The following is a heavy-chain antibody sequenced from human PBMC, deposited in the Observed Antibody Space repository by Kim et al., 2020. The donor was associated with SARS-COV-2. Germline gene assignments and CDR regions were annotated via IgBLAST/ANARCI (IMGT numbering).Heavy chain of an antibody. V-gene: IGHV1-18*01. CDR2: ISAYNGNT. Sequence: ASVKVSCKASGYTFTSYGISWVRQAPGQGLEWMGWISAYNGNTNYAQKLQGRVTMTKDTSTSTAYMELRSLRSDDTAVYYCARDLGIAAAGTPNWFDPWGQGTLVTVSS. CDR1: GYTFTSYG. D-gene: IGHD6-13*01. J-gene: IGHJ5*02. CDR3: ARDLGIAAAGTPNWFDP.